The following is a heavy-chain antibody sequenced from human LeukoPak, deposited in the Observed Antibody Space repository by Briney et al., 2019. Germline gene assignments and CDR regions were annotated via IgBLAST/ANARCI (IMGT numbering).Heavy chain of an antibody. V-gene: IGHV5-51*01. Sequence: GESLKLPWKGSGYSFTSYWIGWVRQMPGKGLEWMGIIYPGDSDTRSSRPFQGQVTISAAKSISTAYLKWSSLKASDTAMYYCASNSSGELQQYVVYAFDIWGQGTMVTVSS. J-gene: IGHJ3*02. CDR3: ASNSSGELQQYVVYAFDI. D-gene: IGHD6-25*01. CDR1: GYSFTSYW. CDR2: IYPGDSDT.